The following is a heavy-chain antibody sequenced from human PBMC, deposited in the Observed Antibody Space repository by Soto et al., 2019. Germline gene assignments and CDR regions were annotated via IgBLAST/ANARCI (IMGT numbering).Heavy chain of an antibody. V-gene: IGHV1-69*08. CDR1: GGTFSSYT. J-gene: IGHJ5*02. Sequence: QVQLVQSGAEVKKPGSSVKVSCKASGGTFSSYTISWVRQAPGQGLEWMGRIIPIFGTANYAQKFQGRVTITADESTSTAYMELSSLRSEDTAVYYCARDYYDSSGYYYGWFDPWGQGTLVTVSS. CDR3: ARDYYDSSGYYYGWFDP. D-gene: IGHD3-22*01. CDR2: IIPIFGTA.